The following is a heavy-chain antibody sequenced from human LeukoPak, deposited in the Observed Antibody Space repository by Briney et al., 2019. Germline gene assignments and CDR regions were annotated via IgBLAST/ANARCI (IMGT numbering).Heavy chain of an antibody. V-gene: IGHV4-34*01. CDR1: GGSFSGYY. Sequence: SETLSLTCAVYGGSFSGYYWSWIRQPPGKGLEWIGEINHSGSTNYNPSLKSRVTISVDTSKNQFSLKLSSVTAADTAVYYCARGERLGLDYWGQGTLVTVSS. CDR2: INHSGST. J-gene: IGHJ4*02. CDR3: ARGERLGLDY. D-gene: IGHD3-16*01.